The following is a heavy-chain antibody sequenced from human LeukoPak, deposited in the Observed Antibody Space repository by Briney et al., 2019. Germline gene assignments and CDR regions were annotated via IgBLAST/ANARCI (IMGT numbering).Heavy chain of an antibody. CDR3: ARVGTMVYAFDP. CDR2: INHSGST. Sequence: PSETLSLTCAVYGGSFSVYYWSWIRQPPGKGLEWIGEINHSGSTNYNPSLKSRVTISVDTSKNQFSLKLSSVTAADTAVYYCARVGTMVYAFDPWGQGTLVTVSS. D-gene: IGHD2-8*01. CDR1: GGSFSVYY. J-gene: IGHJ5*02. V-gene: IGHV4-34*09.